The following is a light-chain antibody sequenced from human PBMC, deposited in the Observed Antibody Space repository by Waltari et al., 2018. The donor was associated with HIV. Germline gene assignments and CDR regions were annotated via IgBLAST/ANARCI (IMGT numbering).Light chain of an antibody. CDR1: SSDVGRYNL. J-gene: IGLJ3*02. Sequence: QSALTQPASVSGSPGQSITISCTGTSSDVGRYNLVSWYQQHPGKAPKLMIYEGSKRPSWVSNRFSGSKSGNTASLTISGLQAEDEADYYCCSYAGSSTSWVFGGGTKLTVL. V-gene: IGLV2-23*01. CDR3: CSYAGSSTSWV. CDR2: EGS.